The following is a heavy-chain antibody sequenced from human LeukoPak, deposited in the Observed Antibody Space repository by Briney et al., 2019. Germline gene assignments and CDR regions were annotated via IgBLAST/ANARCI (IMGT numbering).Heavy chain of an antibody. J-gene: IGHJ4*02. CDR3: ARRTVTTIWH. CDR2: IYYSGST. Sequence: SETLSLTCTVSGGSISSSSYYWGWIRQPPGKGLESIGSIYYSGSTYYNPSLKSRVTISVDTSKNQFSLKLSSVTAADTAVYYCARRTVTTIWHWGQGTLVTVSS. CDR1: GGSISSSSYY. D-gene: IGHD4-17*01. V-gene: IGHV4-39*01.